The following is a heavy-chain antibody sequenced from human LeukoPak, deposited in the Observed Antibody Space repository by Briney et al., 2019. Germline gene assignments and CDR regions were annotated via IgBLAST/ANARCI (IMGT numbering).Heavy chain of an antibody. D-gene: IGHD3-10*01. CDR2: ISGSGGST. Sequence: GGSLRLSCAASGFTFSSYAMSWVRQAPGKGLEWVSAISGSGGSTYYADSVKGRFTISRDNSKNTLYLQMNSLRAEDTAVYYCAKPPSILWFGKPRAKPWGQGTLVTVSS. J-gene: IGHJ5*02. CDR3: AKPPSILWFGKPRAKP. V-gene: IGHV3-23*01. CDR1: GFTFSSYA.